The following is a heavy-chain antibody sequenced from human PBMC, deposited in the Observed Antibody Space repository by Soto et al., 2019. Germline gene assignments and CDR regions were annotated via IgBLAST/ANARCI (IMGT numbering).Heavy chain of an antibody. J-gene: IGHJ4*02. CDR3: ARSRSRDGYNHRPFGY. V-gene: IGHV1-8*01. CDR2: MNPNSGNT. D-gene: IGHD5-12*01. CDR1: GYTFTSYD. Sequence: QVQLVQSGAEVKKPGASVKVSCKASGYTFTSYDINWVRQATGQGLGWMGWMNPNSGNTGYAQKFQGRVTMTRNTSISTAYMELSSLRSEDTAVYYCARSRSRDGYNHRPFGYWGQGTLVTVSS.